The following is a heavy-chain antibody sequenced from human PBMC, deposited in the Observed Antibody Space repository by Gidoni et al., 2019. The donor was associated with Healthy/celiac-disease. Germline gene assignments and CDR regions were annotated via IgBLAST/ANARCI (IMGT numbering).Heavy chain of an antibody. D-gene: IGHD2-2*01. CDR2: ISYDGSNK. CDR1: GFTFSSYA. V-gene: IGHV3-30-3*01. Sequence: QVQLVESGGGVVQPGRSLRLSCAASGFTFSSYAMHWVRQAPGKGLEWVAVISYDGSNKYYADSVKGRFTISRDNSKNTLYLQMNSLRAEDTAVYYCARDRGESCSSTSCYGYYYYYGMDVWGQGTTVTVSS. CDR3: ARDRGESCSSTSCYGYYYYYGMDV. J-gene: IGHJ6*02.